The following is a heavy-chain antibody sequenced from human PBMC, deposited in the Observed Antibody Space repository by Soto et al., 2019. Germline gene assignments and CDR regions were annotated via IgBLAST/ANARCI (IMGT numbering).Heavy chain of an antibody. Sequence: ALPLTCTVSGGSISSGGSYWNWIRQHPGKGLEWIGYIYYSGSTYYSPSLKSRVTISVDTSKNQFSLKLSSVTAADTAMYYCARSVDPWGQGTLVT. CDR2: IYYSGST. V-gene: IGHV4-31*03. CDR3: ARSVDP. J-gene: IGHJ5*02. CDR1: GGSISSGGSY.